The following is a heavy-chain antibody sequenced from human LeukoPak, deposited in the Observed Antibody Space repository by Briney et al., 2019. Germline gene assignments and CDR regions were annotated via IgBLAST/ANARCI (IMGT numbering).Heavy chain of an antibody. CDR3: ARSELGYNYYYMDV. D-gene: IGHD3-10*01. J-gene: IGHJ6*03. CDR1: GFTFSSYN. Sequence: GGSLRLSCAASGFTFSSYNMNWVRQAPGKGLEWVSSISSSSSYIYYADSVKGRFTISRDNAKKSLYLQMNSLRAEDTAVYYCARSELGYNYYYMDVWGKGTTVTISS. V-gene: IGHV3-21*01. CDR2: ISSSSSYI.